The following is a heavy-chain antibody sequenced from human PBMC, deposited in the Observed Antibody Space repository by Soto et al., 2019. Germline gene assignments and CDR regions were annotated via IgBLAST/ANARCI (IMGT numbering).Heavy chain of an antibody. CDR3: AKDTSIALAGIVY. Sequence: EVQLVESGGGLVQPGRSLRLSCAASGFTFDDYAMHWVRQAPGKGLEWVSGISWNSGSIGYADSVKGRFTISRDNAKNSLYLQMNSLRAEDTALYYCAKDTSIALAGIVYWGQGTLVTVSS. J-gene: IGHJ4*02. CDR2: ISWNSGSI. D-gene: IGHD6-19*01. CDR1: GFTFDDYA. V-gene: IGHV3-9*01.